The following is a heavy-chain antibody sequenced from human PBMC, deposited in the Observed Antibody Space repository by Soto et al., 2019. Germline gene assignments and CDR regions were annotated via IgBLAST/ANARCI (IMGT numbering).Heavy chain of an antibody. Sequence: KPSETLSLTCSVSGDSLTSHYWSWIRQAPGEGLEWIGYIYFTGRAHYSPSLKCRVSMSVDTSKNQFSLTVTSVTAADTAVYYCVRDRDILGVSPDKRRHFVYYGLDVWGPGTTVTVSS. D-gene: IGHD2-15*01. J-gene: IGHJ6*02. CDR3: VRDRDILGVSPDKRRHFVYYGLDV. CDR2: IYFTGRA. V-gene: IGHV4-59*11. CDR1: GDSLTSHY.